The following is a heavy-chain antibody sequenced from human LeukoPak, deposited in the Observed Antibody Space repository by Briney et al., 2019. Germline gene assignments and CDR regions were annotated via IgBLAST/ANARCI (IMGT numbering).Heavy chain of an antibody. CDR3: ARGGAYSGYDYFDS. V-gene: IGHV1-69*13. CDR1: VCTFSTFA. CDR2: IVPVFNSP. D-gene: IGHD5-12*01. Sequence: ASVNVSSKVSVCTFSTFAINWVRQAPGQGLEWMGGIVPVFNSPNYAQQFQGRVTFTADESTNTAYMELRSLRSEDTAVYYCARGGAYSGYDYFDSWGQGTLVPVSS. J-gene: IGHJ4*02.